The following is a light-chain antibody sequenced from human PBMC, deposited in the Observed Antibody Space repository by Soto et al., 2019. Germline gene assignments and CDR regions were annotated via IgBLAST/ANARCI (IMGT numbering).Light chain of an antibody. V-gene: IGLV2-14*01. CDR3: SLYSSTSTRV. CDR1: SSDVGGYNS. J-gene: IGLJ3*02. CDR2: DVR. Sequence: QSALTQPASVSGSPGQAITLSCTGTSSDVGGYNSVSWYQQYPGTAPKLMIYDVRYRPSGISTRFSGSKPGDTASLTISGLQADDEADYFCSLYSSTSTRVYGEGTKLTVL.